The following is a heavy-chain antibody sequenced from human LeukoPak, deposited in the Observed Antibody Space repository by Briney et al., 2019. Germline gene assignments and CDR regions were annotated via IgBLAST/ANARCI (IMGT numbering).Heavy chain of an antibody. J-gene: IGHJ3*02. CDR3: ARQRLGYCSSTSCPSAFDI. Sequence: ASVKVSCKASGYTFTGYYMHWVRQAPGQGLEWMGWINPNSGGTNYAQKFQGRVTMTRDTSISTAYMELSRLRSDDTAVYYCARQRLGYCSSTSCPSAFDIWGQGTMVTVSS. D-gene: IGHD2-2*01. CDR2: INPNSGGT. CDR1: GYTFTGYY. V-gene: IGHV1-2*02.